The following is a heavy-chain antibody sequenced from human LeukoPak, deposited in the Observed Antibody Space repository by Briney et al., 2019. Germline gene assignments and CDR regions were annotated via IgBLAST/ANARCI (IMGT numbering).Heavy chain of an antibody. CDR3: ARDIYGYFDL. J-gene: IGHJ2*01. V-gene: IGHV3-74*01. CDR1: GFTFSSYL. CDR2: INSDMSDT. D-gene: IGHD3-16*01. Sequence: GGSLRLSCAASGFTFSSYLMDWVRQAPGKGLVWVSHINSDMSDTRYADSVKGRFIISRDNAKNTLYLQMNSLRGEDTAVYYCARDIYGYFDLWGRGTLVTVSS.